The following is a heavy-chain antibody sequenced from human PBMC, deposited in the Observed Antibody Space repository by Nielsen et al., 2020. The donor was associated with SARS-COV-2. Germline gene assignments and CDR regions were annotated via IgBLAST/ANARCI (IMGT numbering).Heavy chain of an antibody. V-gene: IGHV3-23*01. J-gene: IGHJ6*02. CDR3: ARDSSGWYALTTYYYYGMDV. Sequence: LSLTCAASGFTFSSYAMSWVRQAPGKGLEWVSAISGSGGSTYYADSVKGRFTISRDNAKNSLYLQMNSLRAEDTAVYYCARDSSGWYALTTYYYYGMDVWGQGTTVTVSS. CDR1: GFTFSSYA. D-gene: IGHD6-19*01. CDR2: ISGSGGST.